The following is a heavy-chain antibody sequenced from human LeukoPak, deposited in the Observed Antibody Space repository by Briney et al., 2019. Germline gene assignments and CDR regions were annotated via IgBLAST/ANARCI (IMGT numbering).Heavy chain of an antibody. D-gene: IGHD6-13*01. CDR2: INPNSGGT. CDR3: AREWDPSSSWSPDY. V-gene: IGHV1-2*02. CDR1: GYTFTAYY. J-gene: IGHJ4*02. Sequence: ASVKVSCKASGYTFTAYYMHWVRQAPGQGLEWMGWINPNSGGTNYAQKFQGRVTMTRDTSISTAYMELSRLRSDDTAVYYYAREWDPSSSWSPDYWGQGTLVTVSS.